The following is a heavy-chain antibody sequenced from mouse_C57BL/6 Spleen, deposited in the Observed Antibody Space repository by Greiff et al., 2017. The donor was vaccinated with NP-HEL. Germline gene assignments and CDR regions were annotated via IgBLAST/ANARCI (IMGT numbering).Heavy chain of an antibody. CDR2: IHPNSGST. J-gene: IGHJ3*01. CDR3: ARPGTRAWFAY. Sequence: QVQLKQPGAELVKPGASVKLSCKASGYTFTSYWMHWVKQRPGQGLEWIGMIHPNSGSTNYNEKFKSKATLTVDKSSSTAYMQLSSLTSEDSAVYYCARPGTRAWFAYWGQGTLVTVSA. V-gene: IGHV1-64*01. CDR1: GYTFTSYW. D-gene: IGHD4-1*01.